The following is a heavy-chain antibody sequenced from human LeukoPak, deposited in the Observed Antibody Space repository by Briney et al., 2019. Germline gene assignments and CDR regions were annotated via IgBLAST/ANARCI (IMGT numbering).Heavy chain of an antibody. CDR1: GYTLTELS. D-gene: IGHD2-15*01. J-gene: IGHJ6*03. Sequence: ASGKVSCKVSGYTLTELSMHWVRQAPGKWLEWMGGFDPEDGETIYAQKFQGRVTMTEDTSTDTAYMELSSLRSEDTAVYYCATTEIFRHMDVWGKGTTVTVSS. CDR2: FDPEDGET. V-gene: IGHV1-24*01. CDR3: ATTEIFRHMDV.